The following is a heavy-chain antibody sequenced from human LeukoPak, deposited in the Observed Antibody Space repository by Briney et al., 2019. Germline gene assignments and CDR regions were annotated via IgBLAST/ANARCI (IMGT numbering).Heavy chain of an antibody. D-gene: IGHD3-22*01. CDR2: ISGSGGST. J-gene: IGHJ4*02. CDR1: GFTFSSYA. Sequence: GGSLRLSCAASGFTFSSYAMSWVRQAPGKGLEWVSGISGSGGSTYYADSVKGRFTISRDNSKNTLYLQMNSLRAEDTAVYYCAEDRVGSGYFEYSFDYWGQGTLVTVSS. CDR3: AEDRVGSGYFEYSFDY. V-gene: IGHV3-23*01.